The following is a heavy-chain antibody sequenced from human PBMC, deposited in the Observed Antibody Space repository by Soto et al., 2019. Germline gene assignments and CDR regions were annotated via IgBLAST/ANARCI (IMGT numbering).Heavy chain of an antibody. D-gene: IGHD6-19*01. CDR1: GFTFSSYA. J-gene: IGHJ5*02. Sequence: GGSLRLSCAASGFTFSSYAMSWVRQAPGKGLEWVSAISGSGGSAYYADSVKGRFTISRDNSKNTLYLQMNSLRAEDTAVYYCAKDSFWAVAGTFDPWGQGTLVTVSS. CDR2: ISGSGGSA. V-gene: IGHV3-23*01. CDR3: AKDSFWAVAGTFDP.